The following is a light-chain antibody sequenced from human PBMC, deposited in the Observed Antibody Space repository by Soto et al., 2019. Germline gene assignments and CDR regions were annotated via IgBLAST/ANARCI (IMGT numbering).Light chain of an antibody. CDR3: QQYGSSPPIT. CDR1: QSVSSSY. CDR2: GAS. V-gene: IGKV3-20*01. Sequence: EIVLAQSPGTLSLSPGERATHSCRASQSVSSSYLAWYQQKPGQAPRLLLYGASSRATGIPDRFSGSGSGTAFTLTISRLEPEDLAVYYCQQYGSSPPITVGQGTRLEIK. J-gene: IGKJ5*01.